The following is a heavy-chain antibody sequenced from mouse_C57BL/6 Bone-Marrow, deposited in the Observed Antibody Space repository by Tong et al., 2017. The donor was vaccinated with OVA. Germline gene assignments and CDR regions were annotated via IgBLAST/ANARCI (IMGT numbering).Heavy chain of an antibody. CDR3: ARGRMVTTWFAY. J-gene: IGHJ3*01. D-gene: IGHD2-3*01. Sequence: VQLQESGAELVRPGTSVKMSCKAAGYTFTNYWIGWVKQMPGHGLEWIGNIDPYYGGTSYNQKFKGKATLTVDKSSSTAYMQLKSLTSEDSAVYYCARGRMVTTWFAYWGQGTLVTVSA. CDR1: GYTFTNYW. V-gene: IGHV1-63*02. CDR2: IDPYYGGT.